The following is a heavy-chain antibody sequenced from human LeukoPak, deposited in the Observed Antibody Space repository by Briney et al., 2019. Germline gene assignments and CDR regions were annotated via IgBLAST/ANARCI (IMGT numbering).Heavy chain of an antibody. D-gene: IGHD3-22*01. CDR1: GFTFSDYY. Sequence: GGSLRLSCAASGFTFSDYYMSWIRQAPGKGLEWVSYISSSGNTIYYADSVKGRSTISRDNAKNSLYLQMNSLRAEDTAVYFCARVKYYYDSSGYYEYYFDYWGQGTLVTVSS. V-gene: IGHV3-11*01. J-gene: IGHJ4*02. CDR2: ISSSGNTI. CDR3: ARVKYYYDSSGYYEYYFDY.